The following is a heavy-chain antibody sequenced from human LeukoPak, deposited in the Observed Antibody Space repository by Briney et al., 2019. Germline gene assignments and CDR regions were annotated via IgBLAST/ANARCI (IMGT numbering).Heavy chain of an antibody. Sequence: SETLSLTCAVYGGSFSGYYWSWIRQPPGKGLEWIGEINHSRSTNYNPSLKSRVTISVDTSKNQFSLKLSSVTAADTAVYYCARGNIAARQRSPYYYYGMDVWGQGTTVTVSS. J-gene: IGHJ6*02. CDR1: GGSFSGYY. V-gene: IGHV4-34*01. D-gene: IGHD6-6*01. CDR3: ARGNIAARQRSPYYYYGMDV. CDR2: INHSRST.